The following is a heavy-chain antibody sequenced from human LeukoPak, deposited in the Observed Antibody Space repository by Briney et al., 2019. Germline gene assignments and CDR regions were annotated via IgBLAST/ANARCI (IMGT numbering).Heavy chain of an antibody. J-gene: IGHJ6*02. V-gene: IGHV3-23*01. CDR1: GFTFSSFP. Sequence: GGSLRLSCPAFGFTFSSFPMSWVRQAPGKGLEWVSAVRGSGGSTYYADAVKGRFIISRDNYRNTLCLQMHSLGAEDTAVYYCANTIVRGVASMDVWGQATTVTVSS. D-gene: IGHD3-10*01. CDR3: ANTIVRGVASMDV. CDR2: VRGSGGST.